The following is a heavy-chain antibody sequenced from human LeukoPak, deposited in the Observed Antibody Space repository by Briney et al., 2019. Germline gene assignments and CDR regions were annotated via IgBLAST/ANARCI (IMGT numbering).Heavy chain of an antibody. CDR1: GDTFTTYD. V-gene: IGHV1-2*02. CDR2: INPNSGGT. J-gene: IGHJ5*02. D-gene: IGHD2-21*01. Sequence: ASVKVSCNISGDTFTTYDINWVRQATGQGLEWMGWINPNSGGTSSAQKFQGRVTMTRDTSISTVYMEVSWLTSDDTAIYYCARADRLHGGPYLIGPWGQGTLVTVSS. CDR3: ARADRLHGGPYLIGP.